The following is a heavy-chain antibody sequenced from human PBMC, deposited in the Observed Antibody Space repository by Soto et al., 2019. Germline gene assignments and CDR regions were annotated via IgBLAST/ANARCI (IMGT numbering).Heavy chain of an antibody. D-gene: IGHD6-13*01. CDR3: AMEGEAAGYYGMDV. V-gene: IGHV3-7*04. CDR2: IKQDGSEK. J-gene: IGHJ6*02. CDR1: GLTVSSYW. Sequence: XGSLRLSCAASGLTVSSYWMSGVRQATGKGLEWVANIKQDGSEKYYVDSVKGRFTISRDNAKNSLYLQMNSLRAEDTAVYYCAMEGEAAGYYGMDVWGQGTTVTVSS.